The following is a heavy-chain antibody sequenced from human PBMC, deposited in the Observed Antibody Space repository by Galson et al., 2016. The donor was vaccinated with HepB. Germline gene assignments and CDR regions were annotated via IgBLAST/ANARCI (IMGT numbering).Heavy chain of an antibody. V-gene: IGHV4-39*01. CDR1: GGSISRSSYY. D-gene: IGHD2-2*03. CDR2: IYYNGNT. Sequence: SETLSLTCTVSGGSISRSSYYWGWIRQSPEKGLEWIGNIYYNGNTYYNPSLRSRLTISMDTSKNQLFLRLTSVTVADTAVYYCARLGVEWDRSGYSVRDFYYAMDVWGQGTTVSVSS. J-gene: IGHJ6*02. CDR3: ARLGVEWDRSGYSVRDFYYAMDV.